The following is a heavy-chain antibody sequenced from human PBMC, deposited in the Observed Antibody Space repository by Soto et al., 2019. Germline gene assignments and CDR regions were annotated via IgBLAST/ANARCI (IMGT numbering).Heavy chain of an antibody. CDR1: GDTFTGYY. CDR2: INPNSGVT. V-gene: IGHV1-2*04. D-gene: IGHD3-16*01. CDR3: AREGGGSTANGDDYYCYMDF. Sequence: QVQLVQSGAEVKKPGASVTVSCRASGDTFTGYYMHWVRQAPGQRLEWLGWINPNSGVTKYAQKFQGWVTMTRDTSIRTVYVQLGRLRSDDTAVYYCAREGGGSTANGDDYYCYMDFWGTGTTVTVSS. J-gene: IGHJ6*03.